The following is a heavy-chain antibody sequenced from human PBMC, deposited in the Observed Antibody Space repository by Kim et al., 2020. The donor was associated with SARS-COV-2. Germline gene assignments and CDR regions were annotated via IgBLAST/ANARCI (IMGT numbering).Heavy chain of an antibody. CDR2: ISYDGSNK. J-gene: IGHJ4*02. CDR1: GFTFSSYG. Sequence: GGSLRLSCAASGFTFSSYGMHWVRQAPGKGLEWVAVISYDGSNKYYADSVKGRFTISRDNSKNTLYLQMNSLRAEDTAVYYCAKVRGPYSSSEVGYWGQGTLVTVSS. CDR3: AKVRGPYSSSEVGY. D-gene: IGHD6-13*01. V-gene: IGHV3-30*18.